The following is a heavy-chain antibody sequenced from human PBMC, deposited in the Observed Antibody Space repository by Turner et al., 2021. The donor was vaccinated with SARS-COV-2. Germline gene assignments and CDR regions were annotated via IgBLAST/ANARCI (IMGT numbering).Heavy chain of an antibody. CDR2: IYHTGST. J-gene: IGHJ3*01. D-gene: IGHD1-26*01. V-gene: IGHV4-4*02. Sequence: QESGTRLVEPSVTLSLMCSVSGVPVTTSSWWGWVRQAPGKGLEWIGEIYHTGSTNSNPSLSTRLSMSLDRSHNHFSLNLESMTSADTAVYYCVRVDGVVGACDVWGQGTEVTVPS. CDR1: GVPVTTSSW. CDR3: VRVDGVVGACDV.